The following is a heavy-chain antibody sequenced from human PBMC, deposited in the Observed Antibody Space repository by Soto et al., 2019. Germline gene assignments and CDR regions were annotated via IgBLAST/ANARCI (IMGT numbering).Heavy chain of an antibody. CDR3: ASTMVRGVIGYMDV. CDR2: ISSSSSTI. J-gene: IGHJ6*03. D-gene: IGHD3-10*01. Sequence: GGSLRLSCAASGFTFSSYSMNWVRQAPGKGLEWVSYISSSSSTIYYADSVKGRFTISRDNAKNSLYLQMNSLRAEDTAVYYCASTMVRGVIGYMDVWGKGTTVTVSS. V-gene: IGHV3-48*01. CDR1: GFTFSSYS.